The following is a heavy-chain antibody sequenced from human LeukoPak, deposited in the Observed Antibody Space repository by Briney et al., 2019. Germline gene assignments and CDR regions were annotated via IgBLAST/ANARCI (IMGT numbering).Heavy chain of an antibody. Sequence: ASVKVSCKASGYTFTSYGISWVRQAPGQGLEWMGWINPNSGGTNYAQKFQGRVTMTRDTSISTAYMELSRLRSDDTAVYFCARVSGYTNSYFHYWGQGTLVTVSS. CDR2: INPNSGGT. J-gene: IGHJ4*02. CDR1: GYTFTSYG. V-gene: IGHV1-2*02. CDR3: ARVSGYTNSYFHY. D-gene: IGHD4-4*01.